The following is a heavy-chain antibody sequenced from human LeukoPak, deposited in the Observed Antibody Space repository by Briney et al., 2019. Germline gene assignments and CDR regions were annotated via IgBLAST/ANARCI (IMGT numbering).Heavy chain of an antibody. J-gene: IGHJ5*02. D-gene: IGHD3-22*01. CDR3: ARSDGSGYYYSWFDP. Sequence: SETLSLTCIVSGGSISSYYWSWIRQPAGKGLEWIGRIYTSGSTNYNPSLKSRVTMSVDTSKNQFSLKLSSVTAADTAVYYCARSDGSGYYYSWFDPWGQGTLVTVSS. CDR1: GGSISSYY. V-gene: IGHV4-4*07. CDR2: IYTSGST.